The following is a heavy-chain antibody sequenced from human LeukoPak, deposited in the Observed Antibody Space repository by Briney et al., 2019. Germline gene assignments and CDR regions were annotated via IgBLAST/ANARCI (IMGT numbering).Heavy chain of an antibody. Sequence: SETLSLTCTVSGGSISSHYWSWIRQPPGKELAGIGYIYYSGSTNYNPSLKSRVTISVDTSKNQFSLKLSSVTAADTAVYYCARVHSSSWYYYYYYMDVWGKGTTVTVSS. CDR3: ARVHSSSWYYYYYYMDV. J-gene: IGHJ6*03. CDR2: IYYSGST. V-gene: IGHV4-59*11. D-gene: IGHD6-13*01. CDR1: GGSISSHY.